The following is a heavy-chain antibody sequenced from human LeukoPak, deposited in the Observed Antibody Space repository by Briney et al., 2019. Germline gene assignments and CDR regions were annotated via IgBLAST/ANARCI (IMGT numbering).Heavy chain of an antibody. CDR3: ALVTSGNWWFDP. CDR2: INPDSGVI. CDR1: RHTFTVYH. V-gene: IGHV1-2*02. D-gene: IGHD2-21*02. J-gene: IGHJ5*02. Sequence: ASVKVSCKASRHTFTVYHVHWVRQAPGQGLEWMGWINPDSGVINYAQNLQARVTMTRDTSISTVFLDLSSLRSDDTAVYYCALVTSGNWWFDPWGQGTLVTVSS.